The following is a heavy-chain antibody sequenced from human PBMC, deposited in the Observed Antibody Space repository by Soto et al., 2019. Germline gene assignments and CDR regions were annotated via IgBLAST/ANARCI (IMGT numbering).Heavy chain of an antibody. D-gene: IGHD3-22*01. CDR3: AVYYYDSSGGDAFDI. V-gene: IGHV4-39*01. Sequence: SETLSLTCTVSGGSISSSSYYWGWIRQPPGKGLEWIGSIYYSGSTYYNPSLKSRVTISVDTSKNQFSLKLSSVTAADTAVYYCAVYYYDSSGGDAFDIWGQGTMVTVSS. CDR1: GGSISSSSYY. CDR2: IYYSGST. J-gene: IGHJ3*02.